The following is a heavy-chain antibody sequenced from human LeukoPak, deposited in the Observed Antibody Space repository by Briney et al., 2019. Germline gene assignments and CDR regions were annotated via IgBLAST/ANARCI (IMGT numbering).Heavy chain of an antibody. CDR1: GFTFSSYA. V-gene: IGHV3-23*01. J-gene: IGHJ4*02. Sequence: GGSLRLSCAASGFTFSSYAMSWVRQAPGKGLEWVSAISGSGGSTYYADSVKGRFTISRDNSKNTLYLQMNSLRAEDTAVYYCASDYSGYDSGYFDYWGQGTLVTVSS. CDR3: ASDYSGYDSGYFDY. CDR2: ISGSGGST. D-gene: IGHD5-12*01.